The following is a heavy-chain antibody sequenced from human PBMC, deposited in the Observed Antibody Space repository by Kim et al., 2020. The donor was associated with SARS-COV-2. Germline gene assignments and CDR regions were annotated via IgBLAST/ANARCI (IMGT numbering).Heavy chain of an antibody. CDR2: IYSGGST. CDR3: ARDSGCTNGVCYAFDI. CDR1: GFTVSSNY. D-gene: IGHD2-8*01. J-gene: IGHJ3*02. Sequence: GGSLRLSCAASGFTVSSNYMSWVRQAPGKGLEWVSVIYSGGSTYYADSVKGRFTISRDNSKNTLYLQMNSLRAEDTAVYYCARDSGCTNGVCYAFDIWGQGTMVTVSS. V-gene: IGHV3-53*01.